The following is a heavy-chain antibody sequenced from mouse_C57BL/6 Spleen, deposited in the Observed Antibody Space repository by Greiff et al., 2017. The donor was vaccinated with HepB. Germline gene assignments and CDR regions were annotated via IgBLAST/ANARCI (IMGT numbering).Heavy chain of an antibody. Sequence: QVQLQQPGAELVRPGTSVKLSCKASGYTFTSYWMHWVKQRPGQGLEWIGVIDPSDSYTNYNQKFKGKATLTVDTSSSTAYMQLSSLTSEDSAVYYCARSHYSNSPWFAYWGQGTLVTVSA. CDR3: ARSHYSNSPWFAY. J-gene: IGHJ3*01. CDR2: IDPSDSYT. V-gene: IGHV1-59*01. D-gene: IGHD2-5*01. CDR1: GYTFTSYW.